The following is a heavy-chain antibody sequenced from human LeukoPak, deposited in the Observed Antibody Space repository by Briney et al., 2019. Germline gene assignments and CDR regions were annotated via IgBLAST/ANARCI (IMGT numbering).Heavy chain of an antibody. CDR3: ARGEEYVWGSYRYDY. J-gene: IGHJ4*02. CDR2: IIPFFDTT. Sequence: ASVKVSCKASGGTFSSYAITWVRQAPGQGLEWMGGIIPFFDTTNYAQKFQGRVTITADKSTSTAYMGLSSLRSEDTAVYYCARGEEYVWGSYRYDYWGQGTLVTVSS. V-gene: IGHV1-69*06. D-gene: IGHD3-16*02. CDR1: GGTFSSYA.